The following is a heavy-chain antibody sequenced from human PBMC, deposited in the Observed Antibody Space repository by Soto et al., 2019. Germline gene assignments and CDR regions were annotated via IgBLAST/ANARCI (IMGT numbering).Heavy chain of an antibody. Sequence: EVQLLESGGGLVQPGGSLRLSCAASGFTFSSYAMSWVRQAPGKGLEWVSAISGSGGSTYYADSVKGRFTISRDNSKNTLYLQINSLKAEDTAVYYCAKHQASYYYDSSGKNWFDPWGQGTLVTVSS. CDR2: ISGSGGST. CDR3: AKHQASYYYDSSGKNWFDP. V-gene: IGHV3-23*01. CDR1: GFTFSSYA. D-gene: IGHD3-22*01. J-gene: IGHJ5*02.